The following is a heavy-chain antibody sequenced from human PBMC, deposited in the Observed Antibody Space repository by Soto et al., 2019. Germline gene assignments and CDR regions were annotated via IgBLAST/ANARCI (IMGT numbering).Heavy chain of an antibody. J-gene: IGHJ4*02. CDR1: GFTFGDYA. D-gene: IGHD3-10*01. V-gene: IGHV3-49*03. Sequence: GGSLRLSCTASGFTFGDYAMSWFRQAPGKGLEWVGFIRSKAYGGTTEYAASVKGKFTISRDDSKRIAYLQMNSLKTEYTAVYYFTRDSRLLWFGEPPVFRDYFDYWGQGTLVTVSS. CDR3: TRDSRLLWFGEPPVFRDYFDY. CDR2: IRSKAYGGTT.